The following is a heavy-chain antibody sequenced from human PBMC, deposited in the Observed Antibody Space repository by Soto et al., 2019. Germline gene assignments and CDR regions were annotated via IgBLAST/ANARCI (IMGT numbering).Heavy chain of an antibody. CDR3: ARESGSNYYDSSTFDI. CDR2: INPNSGGT. J-gene: IGHJ3*02. D-gene: IGHD3-22*01. Sequence: ASVKVSCKASGYTFTGYYMHWVRQAPGQGLEWMGWINPNSGGTNYAQKFQGWVTMTRDTSISTAYMELSRLRSDDTAVYYCARESGSNYYDSSTFDIWGQGTMVTVSS. CDR1: GYTFTGYY. V-gene: IGHV1-2*04.